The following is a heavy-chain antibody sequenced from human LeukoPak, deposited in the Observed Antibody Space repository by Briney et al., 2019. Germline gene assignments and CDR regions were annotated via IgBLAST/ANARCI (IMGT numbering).Heavy chain of an antibody. Sequence: GGSLRLSCAASGFTFSSYETNWVRQAPGKGLEWVSVIYSGGSTYYADSVKGRFTVSRDNSKNTLYLQMNSLRAEDTAVYYCASTTRGGTYYYYMDVWGKGTTVTISS. CDR3: ASTTRGGTYYYYMDV. J-gene: IGHJ6*03. CDR2: IYSGGST. V-gene: IGHV3-53*01. D-gene: IGHD1-1*01. CDR1: GFTFSSYE.